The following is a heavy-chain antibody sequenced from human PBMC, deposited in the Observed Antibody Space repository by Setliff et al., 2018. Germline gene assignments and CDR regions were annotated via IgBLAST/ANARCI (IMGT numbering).Heavy chain of an antibody. J-gene: IGHJ4*02. V-gene: IGHV4-34*01. Sequence: SETLSLTCTVYGGSFSDYYWGWIRQPPGKGLEWIAEINHSGSTNYNPSLNSRVSVSVDTPTNQFSLKVLSVTAADTAVYYCRFWSSYYKNDYWAQGTLVTVSS. D-gene: IGHD3-3*01. CDR2: INHSGST. CDR3: RFWSSYYKNDY. CDR1: GGSFSDYY.